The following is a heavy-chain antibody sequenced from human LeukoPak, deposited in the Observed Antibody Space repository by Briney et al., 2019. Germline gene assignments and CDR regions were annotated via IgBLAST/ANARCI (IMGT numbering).Heavy chain of an antibody. Sequence: ASVNVSCKASGYTFTGYYMHWVRQAPGQGLEWMGWINPNSGGTNYAQKFQGRVTMTRDTSISTAYMELSRLRSDDTGVYYCARSIAAAGHFDYWGQGTLVTVSS. J-gene: IGHJ4*02. CDR3: ARSIAAAGHFDY. CDR2: INPNSGGT. D-gene: IGHD6-13*01. CDR1: GYTFTGYY. V-gene: IGHV1-2*02.